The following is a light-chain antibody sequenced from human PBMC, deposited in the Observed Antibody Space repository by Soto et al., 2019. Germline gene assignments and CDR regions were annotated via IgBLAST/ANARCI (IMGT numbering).Light chain of an antibody. V-gene: IGKV3-20*01. J-gene: IGKJ1*01. CDR3: QQYGNSPAT. CDR1: QSVNNNF. Sequence: EIVLTQSPATLSMSPGERASLFCRASQSVNNNFLAWYQQRPGQAPRLLVFGASSRAAGIPERFSGSGSGTDFALTGSRLEPEDFAVYYCQQYGNSPATFGQGTKVEIK. CDR2: GAS.